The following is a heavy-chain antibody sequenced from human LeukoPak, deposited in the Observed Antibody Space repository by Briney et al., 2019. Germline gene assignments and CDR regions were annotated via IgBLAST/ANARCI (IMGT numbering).Heavy chain of an antibody. Sequence: PGGSLRLSCAASGFTFSTYWMSWVRQAPGKGLEWVGNIKEDGSEKYYVDSMKGRFTISRDNAKNSLYLLMNSLRAEDTAVYYCVREKYCSSGSCYPLFDPWGLGTLVTVSS. CDR1: GFTFSTYW. V-gene: IGHV3-7*01. J-gene: IGHJ5*02. D-gene: IGHD2-2*01. CDR3: VREKYCSSGSCYPLFDP. CDR2: IKEDGSEK.